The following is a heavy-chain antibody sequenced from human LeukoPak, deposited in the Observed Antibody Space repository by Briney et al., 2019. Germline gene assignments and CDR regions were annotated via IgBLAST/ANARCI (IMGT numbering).Heavy chain of an antibody. V-gene: IGHV3-30-3*01. Sequence: GGSLRLSCAASGFTFRSHAMHWVRQAPGKGLDWVAFISYDGNIKYYADPVKGRFTISRDNSKNTLYLQMNSLRGEDTGVFYCARDRSGAYSADYWGQGTLVTVSS. J-gene: IGHJ4*02. CDR3: ARDRSGAYSADY. CDR1: GFTFRSHA. D-gene: IGHD1-26*01. CDR2: ISYDGNIK.